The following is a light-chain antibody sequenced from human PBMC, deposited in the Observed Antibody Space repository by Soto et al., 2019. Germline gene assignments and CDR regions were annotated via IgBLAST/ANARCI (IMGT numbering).Light chain of an antibody. CDR2: GAS. V-gene: IGKV3-15*01. J-gene: IGKJ1*01. CDR3: QQYHNSPPWT. CDR1: QSVSSN. Sequence: EIVMTQSPGTLSVSPGERATLSCRASQSVSSNLAWYQQKPGQAPRLLIYGASTRATGISARSRGSGSGTEFTPAICSLQSEEFALYYCQQYHNSPPWTFGHGTKV.